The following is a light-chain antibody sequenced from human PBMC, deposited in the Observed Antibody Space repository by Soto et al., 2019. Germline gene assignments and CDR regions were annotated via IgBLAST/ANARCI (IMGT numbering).Light chain of an antibody. Sequence: QSLLTQPASVSGSRGQSITSSCAGTSSDVGANIFVSWYQQHPGKVSKLMIYTVSSRPSGVSQRFSGSKSGNTASLTISGLQAEDEADYYCSSFTTDSTYVFGTGTKVTVL. V-gene: IGLV2-14*01. CDR2: TVS. J-gene: IGLJ1*01. CDR1: SSDVGANIF. CDR3: SSFTTDSTYV.